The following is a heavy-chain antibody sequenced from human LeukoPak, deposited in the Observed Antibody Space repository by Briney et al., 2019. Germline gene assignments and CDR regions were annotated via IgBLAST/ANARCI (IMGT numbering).Heavy chain of an antibody. CDR3: ARVTNSGSYVFDY. D-gene: IGHD1-26*01. Sequence: PSETLSLTCTVSGGPISSGDYYWSWIRQPPGKGLEWIGYIYYSGSTYYNPSLKSRVTISVDTSKNQFSLKLSSVTAADTAVYYCARVTNSGSYVFDYWGQGTLVTVSS. CDR1: GGPISSGDYY. J-gene: IGHJ4*02. CDR2: IYYSGST. V-gene: IGHV4-30-4*01.